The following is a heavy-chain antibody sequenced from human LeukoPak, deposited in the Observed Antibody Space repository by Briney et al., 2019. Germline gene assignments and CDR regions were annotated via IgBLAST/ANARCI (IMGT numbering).Heavy chain of an antibody. V-gene: IGHV3-9*01. CDR2: ISWNSGGL. D-gene: IGHD6-13*01. J-gene: IGHJ4*02. Sequence: PGGSLRLSCAASGFNFHEYAMHWVRQTPGKGLEWVSSISWNSGGLGCADSVKGRFTISRDNAKNSLYLEMNSLRAEDTALYFCAKDIDSSSWYYFDYWGQGTLVTVSS. CDR1: GFNFHEYA. CDR3: AKDIDSSSWYYFDY.